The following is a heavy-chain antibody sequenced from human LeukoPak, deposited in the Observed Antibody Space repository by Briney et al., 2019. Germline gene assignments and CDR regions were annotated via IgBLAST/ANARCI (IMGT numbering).Heavy chain of an antibody. CDR2: INPSGGNT. J-gene: IGHJ6*03. CDR1: GYTFTSYY. V-gene: IGHV1-46*01. D-gene: IGHD3-3*01. Sequence: GASVKVSWKASGYTFTSYYMHWVRQAPGQGLEWMGIINPSGGNTSYSQKFQDRVTMTRDMSTSTVYMELSSLRFEDTAVYYCARDNYDFWSGYYPSYYYYYYMDVWGKGTTVTVSS. CDR3: ARDNYDFWSGYYPSYYYYYYMDV.